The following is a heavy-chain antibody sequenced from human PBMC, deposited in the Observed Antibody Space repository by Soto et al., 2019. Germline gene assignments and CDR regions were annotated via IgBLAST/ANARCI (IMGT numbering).Heavy chain of an antibody. Sequence: SVKVSCKASGYTFTGYYMHWVRQAPGQGLEWMGWINPNSGGTNYAQKFQGRVTMTRDTSISTAYMELSRLRSDDTAVYYCARGTRIAARRSGWFDPWGQGTLVTVSS. CDR3: ARGTRIAARRSGWFDP. J-gene: IGHJ5*02. CDR1: GYTFTGYY. D-gene: IGHD6-6*01. V-gene: IGHV1-2*02. CDR2: INPNSGGT.